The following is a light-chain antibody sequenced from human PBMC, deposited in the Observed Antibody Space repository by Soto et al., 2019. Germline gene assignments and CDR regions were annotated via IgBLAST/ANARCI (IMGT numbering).Light chain of an antibody. J-gene: IGKJ1*01. CDR2: GAS. CDR3: QHYNAFPWP. CDR1: QSIRNW. V-gene: IGKV1-5*01. Sequence: DIQMTQSPSTLSASVGDRVTITCRASQSIRNWLAWYQDKPGKAPKLLIYGASSLESGVPSRFSGSGSGTEFALTSGGLQPDDFATYYCQHYNAFPWPFGQGTKVEIK.